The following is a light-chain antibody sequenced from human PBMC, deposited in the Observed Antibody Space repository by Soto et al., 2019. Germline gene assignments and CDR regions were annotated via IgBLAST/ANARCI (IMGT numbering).Light chain of an antibody. CDR1: QSVSSH. CDR3: HQRSNWPRT. J-gene: IGKJ1*01. CDR2: DAS. V-gene: IGKV3-11*01. Sequence: EIVLTQSPATLSLSPGERATLSCRASQSVSSHLGWYQQKPGQAPRLLIYDASNRATGIPARFSGSGSGTDFTLTISSLEPEDFAVYYCHQRSNWPRTFGQGTKVDIK.